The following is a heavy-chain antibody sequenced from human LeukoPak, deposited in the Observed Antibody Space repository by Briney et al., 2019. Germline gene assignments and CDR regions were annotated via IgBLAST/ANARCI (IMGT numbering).Heavy chain of an antibody. CDR1: GFTFSDYS. Sequence: PGESLRLSCAASGFTFSDYSMNWVRQAPGKGLEWVSYIDGSGDTIYCADSVKGRFTISRDNAKNSLDLQMNSLRDEDTAVYYCSRRFDCWGQGTLVTVSS. CDR3: SRRFDC. CDR2: IDGSGDTI. V-gene: IGHV3-48*02. J-gene: IGHJ4*02.